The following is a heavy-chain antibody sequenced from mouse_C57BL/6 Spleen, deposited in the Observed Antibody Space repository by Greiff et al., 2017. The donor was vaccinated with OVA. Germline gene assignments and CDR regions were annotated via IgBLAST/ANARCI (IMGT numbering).Heavy chain of an antibody. CDR3: TSYYGSSYYFDY. V-gene: IGHV14-4*01. J-gene: IGHJ2*01. CDR1: GFNIKDDY. CDR2: IDPENGDT. Sequence: EVQGVESGAELVRPGASVKLSCTASGFNIKDDYMHWVKQRPEQGLEWIGWIDPENGDTEYASKFQGKATITADTSSNTAYLQLSSLTSEDTAVYYCTSYYGSSYYFDYWGQGTTLTVSS. D-gene: IGHD1-1*01.